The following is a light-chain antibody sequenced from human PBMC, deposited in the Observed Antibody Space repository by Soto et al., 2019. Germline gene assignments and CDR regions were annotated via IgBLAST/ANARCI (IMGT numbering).Light chain of an antibody. J-gene: IGKJ5*01. Sequence: EIVMTQSPATLSVSPGERATLSCRASQIFSSTSLAWYQQKPGQAPRLLIYGASNRATGIPARFSGSGSGTDFTLTISSLEPEDFAVYYCQQRSNWFTFGQGTRLEIK. V-gene: IGKV3D-20*02. CDR1: QIFSSTS. CDR3: QQRSNWFT. CDR2: GAS.